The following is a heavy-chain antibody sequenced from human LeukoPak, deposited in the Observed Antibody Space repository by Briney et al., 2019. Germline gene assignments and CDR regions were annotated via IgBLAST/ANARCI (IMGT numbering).Heavy chain of an antibody. Sequence: ASVKVSCKASGGTFSSYAISWVRQAPGQGLEWMGIINPSGGSTSYAQKFQGRVTMTRDTSTSTVYMELSSLRSEDTAVYYCARAATLVVTSERFDYWGQGTLVTVSS. CDR2: INPSGGST. J-gene: IGHJ4*02. V-gene: IGHV1-46*01. CDR3: ARAATLVVTSERFDY. CDR1: GGTFSSYA. D-gene: IGHD3-22*01.